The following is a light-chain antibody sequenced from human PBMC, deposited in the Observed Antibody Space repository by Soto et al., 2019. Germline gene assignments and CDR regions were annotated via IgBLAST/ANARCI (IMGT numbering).Light chain of an antibody. V-gene: IGKV1-12*01. CDR2: TAS. CDR3: QQTNSFPLT. Sequence: DIQLTQSPSSVSASVGDSVTLTCRASQGVSTWLAWYQQKPGKAPNLLIYTASSLKSGVPSRFSGSRSGTDFTLTISSLQPEDFATYYCQQTNSFPLTFGGGTKVDIK. CDR1: QGVSTW. J-gene: IGKJ4*01.